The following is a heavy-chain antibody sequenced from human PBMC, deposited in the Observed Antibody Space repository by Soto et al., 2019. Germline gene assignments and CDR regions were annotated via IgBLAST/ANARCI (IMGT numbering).Heavy chain of an antibody. CDR3: ARDFEVGTYDH. CDR2: INWNGANT. Sequence: EVQLVESGGTVVRPGGSLRLSCAASRFTFDEYGMTWVRQAPGKGLEWVSGINWNGANTQYADSVRGRFTISRDNAKNSLYLQMNGLRAEDTAFYYCARDFEVGTYDHWGQGTLVTVSS. CDR1: RFTFDEYG. V-gene: IGHV3-20*04. J-gene: IGHJ4*02. D-gene: IGHD1-26*01.